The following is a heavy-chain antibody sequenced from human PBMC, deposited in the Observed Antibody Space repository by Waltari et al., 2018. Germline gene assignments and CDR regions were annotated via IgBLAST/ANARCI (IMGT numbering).Heavy chain of an antibody. Sequence: QLQLHESGPGLVKLSGTLSLNCGVSGDSITSPYLWNWVRQSPQKGLEWLGQVHGSGRTNYHPSFASRVTISLDTSRNQCTLMLTSATAADTAIYYCARDRGRGLYLDTWGPGTLVTVSP. D-gene: IGHD2-15*01. CDR3: ARDRGRGLYLDT. CDR2: VHGSGRT. J-gene: IGHJ4*02. V-gene: IGHV4-4*02. CDR1: GDSITSPYL.